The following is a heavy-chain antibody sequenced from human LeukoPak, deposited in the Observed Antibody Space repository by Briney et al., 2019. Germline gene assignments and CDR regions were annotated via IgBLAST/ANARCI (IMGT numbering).Heavy chain of an antibody. CDR3: ARDAMIRGVVWFDP. J-gene: IGHJ5*02. V-gene: IGHV4-4*07. CDR1: GGSISNYY. Sequence: SETLSLTCTVSGGSISNYYWSWIRQPAGKGLEWIGRIYSSGRTDYNPSLKSRLTMSVDTSKNQISLKLYSVTAADTAVYYCARDAMIRGVVWFDPWGQGTLVTVSS. D-gene: IGHD3-10*01. CDR2: IYSSGRT.